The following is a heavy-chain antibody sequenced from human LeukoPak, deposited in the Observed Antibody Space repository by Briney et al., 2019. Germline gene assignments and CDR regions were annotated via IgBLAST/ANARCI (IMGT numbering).Heavy chain of an antibody. J-gene: IGHJ6*02. V-gene: IGHV1-18*01. D-gene: IGHD2-2*01. CDR3: ARAFHCSCTSCYGYYYNGMDV. CDR1: GYTFTSYG. Sequence: ASVTVSCKASGYTFTSYGITWVRQAPGQGLEWMGWISAYNGNTNYAQKVQGRVTMTTDSSTSTAYMELRSLRSDDTALYYCARAFHCSCTSCYGYYYNGMDVWGQGTTVTVS. CDR2: ISAYNGNT.